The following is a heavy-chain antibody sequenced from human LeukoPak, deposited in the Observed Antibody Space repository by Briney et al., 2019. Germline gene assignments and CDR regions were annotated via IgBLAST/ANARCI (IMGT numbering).Heavy chain of an antibody. CDR3: ASGRSFDFWSGYYSLDYFDY. CDR1: GFTFSSYW. J-gene: IGHJ4*02. CDR2: IKQDGSEK. D-gene: IGHD3-3*01. V-gene: IGHV3-7*03. Sequence: GSLRLSCAASGFTFSSYWMSCVRQAPGKGLEWVANIKQDGSEKYYVDSVKGRFTISRDNAKNSLYLQMNSLRAEDTAVYYCASGRSFDFWSGYYSLDYFDYWGQGTLVSVSS.